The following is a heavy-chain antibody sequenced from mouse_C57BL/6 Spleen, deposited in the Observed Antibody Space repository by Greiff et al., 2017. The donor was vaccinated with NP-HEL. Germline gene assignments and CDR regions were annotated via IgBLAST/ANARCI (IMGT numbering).Heavy chain of an antibody. Sequence: EVKLMESGGGLVQPGGSMKLSCVASGFTFSNYWMNWVRQSPEKGLEWVAQIRLKSDNYATHYAESVKGRFTISRDDSKSSVYLQMNNLRAEDTGIYYCTAEVYYGTPFDYWGQGTTLTVSS. V-gene: IGHV6-3*01. CDR2: IRLKSDNYAT. CDR3: TAEVYYGTPFDY. D-gene: IGHD2-1*01. J-gene: IGHJ2*01. CDR1: GFTFSNYW.